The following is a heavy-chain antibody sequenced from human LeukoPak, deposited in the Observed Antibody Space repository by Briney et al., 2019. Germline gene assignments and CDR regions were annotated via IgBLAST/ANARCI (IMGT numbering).Heavy chain of an antibody. CDR2: IHPSGST. D-gene: IGHD3-3*01. CDR1: GGSFSGYY. Sequence: SGTLSLTCAVYGGSFSGYYWNWIRQPPGKGLEWIGEIHPSGSTNYNPSLKSRVTMSIDTSKNQFSLKLTSVSAADTAVYYCARGADWSKVGYWGQGTLVTVSS. CDR3: ARGADWSKVGY. J-gene: IGHJ4*02. V-gene: IGHV4-34*01.